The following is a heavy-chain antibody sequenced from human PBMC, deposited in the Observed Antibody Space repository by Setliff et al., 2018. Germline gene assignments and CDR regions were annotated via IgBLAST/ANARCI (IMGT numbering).Heavy chain of an antibody. Sequence: SVKVSCKASGDSFSNYAISWVRQAPGQGLEWMGGLIPMFGTPGYAQKFQDRVTITTDESTSTAYMELNSLTSEDTAVYYCARSPALLEIVYLDPWGQGTRVTVSS. CDR1: GDSFSNYA. CDR3: ARSPALLEIVYLDP. J-gene: IGHJ5*02. CDR2: LIPMFGTP. D-gene: IGHD2-15*01. V-gene: IGHV1-69*05.